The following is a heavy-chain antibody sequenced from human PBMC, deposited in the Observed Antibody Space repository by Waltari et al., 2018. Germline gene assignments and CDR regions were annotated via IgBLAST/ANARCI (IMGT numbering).Heavy chain of an antibody. CDR2: IRYDGRNK. J-gene: IGHJ4*02. V-gene: IGHV3-30*02. CDR3: AKSVPLAAAYDY. D-gene: IGHD6-13*01. Sequence: QVQLVESGGGVVQPGGSLRLSCAASGFTFSSYGMHWVRQAPGKGLEWVAFIRYDGRNKYYADSVKGRFTISRDNSKNTLYLQMNSLRAEDTAVYYCAKSVPLAAAYDYWGQGTLVTVSS. CDR1: GFTFSSYG.